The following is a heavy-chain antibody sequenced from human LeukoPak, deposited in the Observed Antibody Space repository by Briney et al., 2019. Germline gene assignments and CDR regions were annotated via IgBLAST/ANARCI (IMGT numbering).Heavy chain of an antibody. D-gene: IGHD3-9*01. Sequence: PGGSLRLSCAASGFTFRDYAMTWVRQAPGKGLEWVSAISASGGNTYYADSAKGRFTTSRDNSKNTLYLHMYSLRAEDSAVYYCGRQAIHFYYYDMDVWGQGTTVTVSS. CDR2: ISASGGNT. CDR3: GRQAIHFYYYDMDV. CDR1: GFTFRDYA. V-gene: IGHV3-23*01. J-gene: IGHJ6*02.